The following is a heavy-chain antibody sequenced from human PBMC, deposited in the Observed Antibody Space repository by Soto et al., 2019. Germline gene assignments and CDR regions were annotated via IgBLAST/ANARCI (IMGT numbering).Heavy chain of an antibody. CDR1: GGSISSYY. CDR3: ARDLSLYGSGSNYYYYGMDV. J-gene: IGHJ6*02. V-gene: IGHV4-59*01. D-gene: IGHD3-10*01. Sequence: SETLSLTCTVSGGSISSYYWSWIRQPPGEGLEWIGYIYYSGSTNYNPSLKSRVTISVDTSKNQFSLKLSSVTAADTAVYYCARDLSLYGSGSNYYYYGMDVWGQGTTVTVSS. CDR2: IYYSGST.